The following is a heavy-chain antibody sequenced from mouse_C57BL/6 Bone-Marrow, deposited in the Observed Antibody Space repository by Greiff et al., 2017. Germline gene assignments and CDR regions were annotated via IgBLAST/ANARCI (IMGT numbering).Heavy chain of an antibody. CDR1: GFSLNTFDMS. D-gene: IGHD1-1*01. V-gene: IGHV8-8*01. Sequence: QVTLKESGPGILQPSPTLSLTCSFSGFSLNTFDMSVGWIRQPSGKGLEWLAHIWWGDDKYYNPSLKSRLTISKDNSKPLVFLKLANVDTADTATYYWDWGFYGSRSWFAYWGEGNLVTVSA. J-gene: IGHJ3*01. CDR2: IWWGDDK. CDR3: DWGFYGSRSWFAY.